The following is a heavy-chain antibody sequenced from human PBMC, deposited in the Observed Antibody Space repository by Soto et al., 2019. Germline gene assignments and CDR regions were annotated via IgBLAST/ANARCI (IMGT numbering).Heavy chain of an antibody. CDR1: GGSISSYY. CDR3: ASGYSSGWYDY. CDR2: VYYSGNT. V-gene: IGHV4-59*01. D-gene: IGHD6-19*01. J-gene: IGHJ4*02. Sequence: PSETLSLTCTVSGGSISSYYWSWIRQPPGKGLEWIGYVYYSGNTDYNPSLKSRVTISLDTSKNQFSLKLSSVTAADTAVYYCASGYSSGWYDYWGQGTLVTAPQ.